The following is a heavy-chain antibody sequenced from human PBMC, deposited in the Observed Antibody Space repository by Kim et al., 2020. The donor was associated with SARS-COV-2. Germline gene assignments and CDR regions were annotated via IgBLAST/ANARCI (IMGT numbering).Heavy chain of an antibody. J-gene: IGHJ4*02. CDR1: GFTFSSYA. CDR3: AKVDYTTYYYGSGSYYNVDY. V-gene: IGHV3-23*01. CDR2: ISGSGGST. Sequence: GGSLRLSCAASGFTFSSYAMSWVRQAPGKGLEWISAISGSGGSTYYADSVKGRFTISRDNSKNTLYLQMNSLRAEDTAVYYCAKVDYTTYYYGSGSYYNVDYWGQGTLVTVSS. D-gene: IGHD3-10*01.